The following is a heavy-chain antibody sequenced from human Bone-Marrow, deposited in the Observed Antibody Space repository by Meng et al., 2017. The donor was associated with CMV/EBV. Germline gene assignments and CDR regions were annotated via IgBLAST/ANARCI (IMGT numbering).Heavy chain of an antibody. J-gene: IGHJ4*02. Sequence: ASVKVSCKASGYTFTGHYLHWVRQAPGQGLEWLGWIYPASGGTNYAQNFQGRVTMTSDTSISTAYMELSRLRSDDTAVYYCARAPYDFRSGYYYPFDYWGQGTLVTVSS. V-gene: IGHV1-2*02. CDR2: IYPASGGT. CDR3: ARAPYDFRSGYYYPFDY. D-gene: IGHD3-3*01. CDR1: GYTFTGHY.